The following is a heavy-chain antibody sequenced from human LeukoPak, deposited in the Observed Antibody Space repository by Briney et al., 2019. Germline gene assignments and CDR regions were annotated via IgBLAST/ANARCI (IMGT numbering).Heavy chain of an antibody. V-gene: IGHV3-15*01. CDR2: IKSLSNGGTS. D-gene: IGHD4-23*01. Sequence: GVSLRLFCAASGFTFTDSWMSWVRQSPGRGLEWVGRIKSLSNGGTSEYAAPVEGRFTISSDESKDTLFLQMNSLKSEDTAIYYCTTEKHGGHRWGMDVWGHGTTVTVSS. J-gene: IGHJ6*02. CDR3: TTEKHGGHRWGMDV. CDR1: GFTFTDSW.